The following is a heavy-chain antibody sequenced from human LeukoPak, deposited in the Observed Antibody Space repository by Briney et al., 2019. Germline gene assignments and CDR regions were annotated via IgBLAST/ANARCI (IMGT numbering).Heavy chain of an antibody. CDR2: ISGSGGST. V-gene: IGHV3-23*01. D-gene: IGHD3-3*01. Sequence: GGTLRLSCAASGFTFSSYGMSWVRQAPGKGLEWVSAISGSGGSTYYADSVKGRFTISRDNAKNSLYLQMNSLRAEDTAVYYCARDLPYDFWSGYLDYWGQGTLVTVSS. CDR3: ARDLPYDFWSGYLDY. J-gene: IGHJ4*02. CDR1: GFTFSSYG.